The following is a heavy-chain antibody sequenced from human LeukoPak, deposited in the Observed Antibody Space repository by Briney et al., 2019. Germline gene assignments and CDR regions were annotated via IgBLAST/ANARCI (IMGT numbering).Heavy chain of an antibody. CDR3: AKGRDGGYGTFDY. CDR1: GLRFSNYA. J-gene: IGHJ4*02. D-gene: IGHD5-12*01. V-gene: IGHV3-23*01. Sequence: GGSLRLSCAVSGLRFSNYAMNWVRQAPGKGLEWVSLISGSGGSTYYVDSVKGRFTISRDSSKNTLYLQMNSLRADDTAVYYCAKGRDGGYGTFDYWGQGTLVTVSS. CDR2: ISGSGGST.